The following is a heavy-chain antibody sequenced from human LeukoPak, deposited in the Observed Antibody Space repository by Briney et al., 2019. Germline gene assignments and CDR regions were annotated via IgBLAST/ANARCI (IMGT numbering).Heavy chain of an antibody. J-gene: IGHJ4*02. V-gene: IGHV4-39*07. Sequence: SETLSLTCTVSGGSISSSPYYWGWIRQPPGKGLEWIGSIYYSGTTHYNPSLKSRVTISVDTSKNQFSLKLSSVTAADTAVYYCARGSNYYGSGDYDYWGQGTLVTVSS. CDR1: GGSISSSPYY. CDR2: IYYSGTT. CDR3: ARGSNYYGSGDYDY. D-gene: IGHD3-10*01.